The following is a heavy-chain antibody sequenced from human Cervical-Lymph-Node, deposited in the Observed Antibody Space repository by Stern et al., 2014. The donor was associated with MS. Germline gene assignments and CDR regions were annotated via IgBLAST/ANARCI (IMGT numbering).Heavy chain of an antibody. CDR1: EYNFNTHW. Sequence: EVQLLESGAEVKKPGESLKISCKGSEYNFNTHWIAWVRQMPGKGLEWLGNIYPGNSETRYNPSLQGQVSISADKSITTAYLHFSSLKASDSAMYFCARHGGPNWNHEAHNWFDPWGQGTLVTVSS. D-gene: IGHD1-14*01. CDR2: IYPGNSET. CDR3: ARHGGPNWNHEAHNWFDP. V-gene: IGHV5-51*03. J-gene: IGHJ5*02.